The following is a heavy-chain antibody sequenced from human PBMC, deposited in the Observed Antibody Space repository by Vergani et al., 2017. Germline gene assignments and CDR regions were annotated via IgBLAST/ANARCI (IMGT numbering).Heavy chain of an antibody. CDR2: ISGSGGST. Sequence: EVQLVESGGGLVKPGGSLRLSCAASGFTFSSYSMNWVRQAPGKGLEWVSAISGSGGSTYYADSVKGRFTISRDNSKNTLYLQMNSLRAEDTAVYYCAKDVKDGYNPIDYWGQGTLVTVSS. CDR3: AKDVKDGYNPIDY. D-gene: IGHD5-24*01. J-gene: IGHJ4*02. V-gene: IGHV3-23*04. CDR1: GFTFSSYS.